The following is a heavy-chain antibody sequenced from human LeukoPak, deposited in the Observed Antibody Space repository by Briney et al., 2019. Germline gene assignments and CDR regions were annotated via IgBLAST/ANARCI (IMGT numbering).Heavy chain of an antibody. Sequence: SQTLSLTCDVSGNSVSSGDYSWSWIRQPPGKGLEWIGYIYHSGSTNYNPSLKSRVTISIDTSKSQFSLKLSSVTAADTAVYYCARRYDHLDYWGQGTLVTVSS. CDR2: IYHSGST. CDR1: GNSVSSGDYS. CDR3: ARRYDHLDY. V-gene: IGHV4-30-2*02. D-gene: IGHD3-3*01. J-gene: IGHJ4*02.